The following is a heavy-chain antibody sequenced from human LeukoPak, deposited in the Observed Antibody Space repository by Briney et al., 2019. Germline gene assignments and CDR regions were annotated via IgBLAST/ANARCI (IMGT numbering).Heavy chain of an antibody. V-gene: IGHV4-4*02. Sequence: PSETLSLTCGVSGGSISSSNWWSWVRQTPGKGLEWIGEIYHSGSTNYNPSLKSRVTISVDTSKNQFSLKLTSVTAADTAVYYCARVDGSCSGGSCPSGNWFDPWGQGTLVTVSS. CDR3: ARVDGSCSGGSCPSGNWFDP. CDR2: IYHSGST. D-gene: IGHD2-15*01. CDR1: GGSISSSNW. J-gene: IGHJ5*02.